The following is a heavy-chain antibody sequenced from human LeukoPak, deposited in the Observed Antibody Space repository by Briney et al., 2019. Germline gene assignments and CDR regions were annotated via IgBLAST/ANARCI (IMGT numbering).Heavy chain of an antibody. CDR1: GYTFTGYY. D-gene: IGHD3-3*01. V-gene: IGHV1-2*02. Sequence: ASVKVSCKASGYTFTGYYIRWVRQAPGQGLELMGWINPNSGGTNYAQKFQGRVTMTMDTSISTAYMELSRLRSDDTAVYYCARGSWDFWSGYRPFDYWGQGTLVTVSS. CDR3: ARGSWDFWSGYRPFDY. CDR2: INPNSGGT. J-gene: IGHJ4*02.